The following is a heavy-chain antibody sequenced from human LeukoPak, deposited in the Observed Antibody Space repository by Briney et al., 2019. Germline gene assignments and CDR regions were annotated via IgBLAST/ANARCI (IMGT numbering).Heavy chain of an antibody. CDR3: ARRGAAAGKVFDP. V-gene: IGHV4-34*01. Sequence: SETLSLTCAVYGGSFSGYYWSWIRQPPGKGLEWTGEINHSGSTNYNPSLKSRVTISVDTSKNQFSLKLSSVTAADTAVYYCARRGAAAGKVFDPWGQGTLVTVSS. CDR2: INHSGST. J-gene: IGHJ5*02. CDR1: GGSFSGYY. D-gene: IGHD6-13*01.